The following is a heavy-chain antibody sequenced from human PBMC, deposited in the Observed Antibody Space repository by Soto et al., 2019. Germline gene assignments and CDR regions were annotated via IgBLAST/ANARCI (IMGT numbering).Heavy chain of an antibody. CDR3: ARAIGPFWSGYLDSYYFDY. D-gene: IGHD3-3*01. CDR1: GGSISSGGYY. Sequence: QVQLQESGPGLVKPSQTLSLTCTVSGGSISSGGYYWSWIRQHPGKGLEWIGYIYYSGSTYYNPSLKSRVTISVDTSKNQFSLKLSSVTAADTAVYYCARAIGPFWSGYLDSYYFDYWGQGTLVTVSS. J-gene: IGHJ4*02. CDR2: IYYSGST. V-gene: IGHV4-31*03.